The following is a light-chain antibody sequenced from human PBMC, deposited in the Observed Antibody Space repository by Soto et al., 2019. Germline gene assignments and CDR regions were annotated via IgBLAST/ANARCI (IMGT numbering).Light chain of an antibody. Sequence: DIQLTQSPSFLSASVGDRVTITCRASRAISSHLAWYQQKPGKAPKLLIYAASTLQSGIPSGFGGSGSATDFTLTITSLQPEDFATYYCQQVKTYPLTFGGGTNVEIK. CDR2: AAS. J-gene: IGKJ4*01. CDR3: QQVKTYPLT. V-gene: IGKV1-9*01. CDR1: RAISSH.